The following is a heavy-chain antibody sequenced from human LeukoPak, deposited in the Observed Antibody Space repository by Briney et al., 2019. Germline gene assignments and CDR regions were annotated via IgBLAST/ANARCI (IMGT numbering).Heavy chain of an antibody. Sequence: SETLSLACTVSGGSISSSSYYWGWIRQPPGKGLEWIGSIYYSGSTYYNPSLKSRVTISVDTSKNQFSLKLSSVTAADTAVYYCASPWELLGAFDIWGQGTMVTVSS. D-gene: IGHD1-26*01. CDR2: IYYSGST. CDR3: ASPWELLGAFDI. CDR1: GGSISSSSYY. V-gene: IGHV4-39*01. J-gene: IGHJ3*02.